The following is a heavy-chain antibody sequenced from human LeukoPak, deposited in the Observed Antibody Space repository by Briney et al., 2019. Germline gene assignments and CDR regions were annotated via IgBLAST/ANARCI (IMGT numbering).Heavy chain of an antibody. Sequence: SETLSLTCTVSGGSISSSTYYWGWIRQSPGKGLEWIGSVHYSGGSYYNPSLKSRVTISLNTSKNQFSLKLSSVTAADTAVYYCARGMHYYGSGSYYHWGQGTLVTVSS. CDR2: VHYSGGS. J-gene: IGHJ4*02. D-gene: IGHD3-10*01. CDR1: GGSISSSTYY. CDR3: ARGMHYYGSGSYYH. V-gene: IGHV4-39*07.